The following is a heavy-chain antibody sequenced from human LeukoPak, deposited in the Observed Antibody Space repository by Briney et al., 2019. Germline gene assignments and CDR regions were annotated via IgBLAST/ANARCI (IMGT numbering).Heavy chain of an antibody. CDR3: AKVRQLVRILDY. CDR2: IRYDGSNK. V-gene: IGHV3-30*02. CDR1: GFTFSSYG. Sequence: GGSLRLSCAASGFTFSSYGMHWVRQAPGKGLEWVAFIRYDGSNKYYADSVKGRFTISRDNSKNTLYLQMNSLRAEDTAVYYCAKVRQLVRILDYWGQGTLVTVSS. D-gene: IGHD6-13*01. J-gene: IGHJ4*02.